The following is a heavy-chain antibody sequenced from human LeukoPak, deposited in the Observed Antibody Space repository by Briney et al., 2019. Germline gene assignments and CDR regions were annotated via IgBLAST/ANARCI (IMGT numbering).Heavy chain of an antibody. V-gene: IGHV3-20*04. Sequence: GGSLRLSCAASGFTFDDYGMSWVCQAPGKGLEWVSGINWNGGSTGYADSVKGRFTISRDNAKNSLYLQMNSLRAEDTALYYCARAELRKTRGYYYYMDVWGKGTTVTVSS. J-gene: IGHJ6*03. CDR3: ARAELRKTRGYYYYMDV. CDR2: INWNGGST. CDR1: GFTFDDYG. D-gene: IGHD1-7*01.